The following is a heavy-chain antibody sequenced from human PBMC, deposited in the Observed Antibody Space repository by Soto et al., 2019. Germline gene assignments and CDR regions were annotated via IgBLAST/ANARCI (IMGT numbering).Heavy chain of an antibody. Sequence: GGSLRLSCAASGFTFSDHYMDWVRQAPGKGLEWVGRTRNKANSYTTEYAASEKGRFTISRDDSKNSLYLQMNSLKTEDTAVYYCARSKITGDAFDIWGQGTMVTVS. D-gene: IGHD1-20*01. V-gene: IGHV3-72*01. CDR3: ARSKITGDAFDI. CDR1: GFTFSDHY. J-gene: IGHJ3*02. CDR2: TRNKANSYTT.